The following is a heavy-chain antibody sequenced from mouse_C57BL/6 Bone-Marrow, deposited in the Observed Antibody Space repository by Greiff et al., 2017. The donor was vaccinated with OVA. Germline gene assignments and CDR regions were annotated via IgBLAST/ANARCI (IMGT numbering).Heavy chain of an antibody. Sequence: VQLQQSGPVLVKPGASVKMSCKASGYTFTDYYMNWVKQSHGKSLEWIGVINPYNGGTSYNQKFKGKATLTVDKSSSTAYMELNSLTSEDSAVYYCARNPCVTAVEGFAYWGQGTLVTVSA. D-gene: IGHD1-1*01. V-gene: IGHV1-19*01. CDR1: GYTFTDYY. CDR3: ARNPCVTAVEGFAY. J-gene: IGHJ3*01. CDR2: INPYNGGT.